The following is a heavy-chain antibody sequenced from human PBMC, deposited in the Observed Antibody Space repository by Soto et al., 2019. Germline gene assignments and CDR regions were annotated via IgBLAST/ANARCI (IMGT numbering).Heavy chain of an antibody. CDR1: GGTFSSYA. Sequence: ASVKVSCKASGGTFSSYAISWVRQAPGQGLEWMGGIIPIFGTANYAQKFQGRVTITADKSTSTAYMELSSLRSEDTAVYYCARDEYEILMPYDILTGSQNWFDPWGQGTLVTVSS. V-gene: IGHV1-69*06. CDR2: IIPIFGTA. J-gene: IGHJ5*02. D-gene: IGHD3-9*01. CDR3: ARDEYEILMPYDILTGSQNWFDP.